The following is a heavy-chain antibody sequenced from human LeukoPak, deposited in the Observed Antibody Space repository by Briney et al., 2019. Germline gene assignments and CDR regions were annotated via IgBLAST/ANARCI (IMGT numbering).Heavy chain of an antibody. D-gene: IGHD3-3*01. CDR2: IIPIFGTA. J-gene: IGHJ3*02. CDR1: GGTFSSYA. CDR3: ARVEYYDFWSGYYTGVGAFDI. Sequence: SVKVSCKASGGTFSSYAISWVRQAPGQGLEWMGGIIPIFGTANYAQKFQGRVTITADESTSTAYMELSSLRSEDTAVYYCARVEYYDFWSGYYTGVGAFDIWGQGTMVTVS. V-gene: IGHV1-69*13.